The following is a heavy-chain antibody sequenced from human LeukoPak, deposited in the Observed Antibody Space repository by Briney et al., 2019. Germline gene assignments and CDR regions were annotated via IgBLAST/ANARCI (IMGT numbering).Heavy chain of an antibody. CDR2: IWYDGTNK. CDR1: GFTFTSYG. J-gene: IGHJ4*02. V-gene: IGHV3-33*01. CDR3: ARDPAGARGNLDY. D-gene: IGHD1-1*01. Sequence: PGGSLRLSCAASGFTFTSYGMHWVRQAPGKGLEWVAVIWYDGTNKYYADSVKGRFTISRDNSKNTVYLQMNSLGVEDTAVYYCARDPAGARGNLDYWGQGTLVTVSS.